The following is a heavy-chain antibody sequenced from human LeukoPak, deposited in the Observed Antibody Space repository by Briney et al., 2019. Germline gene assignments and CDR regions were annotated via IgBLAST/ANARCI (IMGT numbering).Heavy chain of an antibody. CDR3: AAGRQLEEKYFDY. CDR2: IYYSGST. D-gene: IGHD6-13*01. CDR1: GGSISSYY. Sequence: KTSETLSLTCTVSGGSISSYYWSWIRQPPGKGLEWIGYIYYSGSTNYNPSLKSRVTISVDTSKNQFSLKLSSVTAADTAVYYCAAGRQLEEKYFDYWGQGTLVTVSS. J-gene: IGHJ4*02. V-gene: IGHV4-59*12.